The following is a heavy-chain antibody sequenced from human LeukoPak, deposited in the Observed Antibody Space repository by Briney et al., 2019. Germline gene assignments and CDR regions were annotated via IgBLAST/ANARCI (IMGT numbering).Heavy chain of an antibody. D-gene: IGHD1-26*01. CDR2: ISGRSSTI. CDR3: ARDRLTSGSYFFDY. CDR1: GFTFSSYA. V-gene: IGHV3-48*01. Sequence: PGGPLRLSCAASGFTFSSYAMSWVRQAPGKGLEWISYISGRSSTIYYADSVRGRFTISRGNAKNSMYLQMNSLRAEDTAVYYCARDRLTSGSYFFDYWGQGTLVTVSS. J-gene: IGHJ4*02.